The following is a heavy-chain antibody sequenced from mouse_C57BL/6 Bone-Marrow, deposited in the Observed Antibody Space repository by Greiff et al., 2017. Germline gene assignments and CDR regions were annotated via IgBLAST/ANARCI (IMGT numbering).Heavy chain of an antibody. CDR2: IWSAGST. V-gene: IGHV2-6-1*01. CDR3: ARQNYGYDGFAY. CDR1: GFSFPSYG. D-gene: IGHD2-2*01. J-gene: IGHJ3*01. Sequence: QVQLKQSGPGLVAPSQRLSITCTVSGFSFPSYGVHWVRQPPGKGLEWLVVIWSAGSTTYNSAPPSRRSISTDNTNSQVFFKMNSLQTDDTAMYYCARQNYGYDGFAYWGQGTLVTVSA.